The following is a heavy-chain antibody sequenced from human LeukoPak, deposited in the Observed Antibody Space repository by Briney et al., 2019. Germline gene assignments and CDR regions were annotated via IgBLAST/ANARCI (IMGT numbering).Heavy chain of an antibody. V-gene: IGHV3-7*01. D-gene: IGHD3-10*01. Sequence: AGSLTLSCAADAFTFSYHCMSCVRQAPGKGRGWVANIKKDGSETYHVDSVEGRLTIARNNAKNSLFLKMNSLRAEDTALYYCARDKSGTMIRGVITTYYYSMDVWGKGTTVTISS. CDR2: IKKDGSET. CDR1: AFTFSYHC. CDR3: ARDKSGTMIRGVITTYYYSMDV. J-gene: IGHJ6*03.